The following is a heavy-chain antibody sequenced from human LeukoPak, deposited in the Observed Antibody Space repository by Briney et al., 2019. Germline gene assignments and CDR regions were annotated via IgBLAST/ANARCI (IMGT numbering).Heavy chain of an antibody. CDR2: INGSGGST. CDR3: ARARAYYCYYYMDV. CDR1: GFTFGDYG. V-gene: IGHV3-20*04. Sequence: GGSLRLSCAASGFTFGDYGMSWVRQAPGKGLEWVAGINGSGGSTGYADSVKGRFTISRDNAKNSLYLQMNSLRAEDTALYFCARARAYYCYYYMDVWGKGTTVTVSS. J-gene: IGHJ6*03.